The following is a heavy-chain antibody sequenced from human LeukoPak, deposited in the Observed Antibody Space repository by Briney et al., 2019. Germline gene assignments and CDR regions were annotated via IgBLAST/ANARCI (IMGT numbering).Heavy chain of an antibody. CDR3: AKDIGSYYDY. CDR2: IQYDGSKK. CDR1: GFTFSSNG. V-gene: IGHV3-30*02. D-gene: IGHD3-10*01. Sequence: PGGSLRLSCVASGFTFSSNGMHWVRQAPGKGLEWVTFIQYDGSKKYYADSVKGRFTTSRDNSKNTLYLEMNSLRAEDTAVYYCAKDIGSYYDYWGQGILVTVSS. J-gene: IGHJ4*02.